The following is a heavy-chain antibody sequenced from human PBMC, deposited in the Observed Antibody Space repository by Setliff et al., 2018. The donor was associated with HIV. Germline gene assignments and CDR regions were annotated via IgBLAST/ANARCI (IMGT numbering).Heavy chain of an antibody. V-gene: IGHV1-3*01. Sequence: ASVKVSCKASGYTFTSYAMHWVRQAPGQRLEWMGWINAGNGNTKYSQKFQGRLTITRDTSASTAKMELSRLRSEDTAVYYCARGGERLEWLYGTITYGMDVWGQGTTVTVSS. CDR3: ARGGERLEWLYGTITYGMDV. D-gene: IGHD3-3*01. J-gene: IGHJ6*02. CDR1: GYTFTSYA. CDR2: INAGNGNT.